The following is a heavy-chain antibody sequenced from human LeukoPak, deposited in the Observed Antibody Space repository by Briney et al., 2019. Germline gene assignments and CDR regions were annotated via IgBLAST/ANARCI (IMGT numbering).Heavy chain of an antibody. CDR3: ARGNWDSSGWYYGY. J-gene: IGHJ4*02. CDR1: GGTFSSYA. V-gene: IGHV1-69*05. Sequence: KVSCKASGGTFSSYAISWVRQAPGQGLEWMGRIISIFGTANYAQKFQGRVTIYTDESTNTAYMELSSLRSEDTAVYYCARGNWDSSGWYYGYWGQGTLVTVSS. D-gene: IGHD6-19*01. CDR2: IISIFGTA.